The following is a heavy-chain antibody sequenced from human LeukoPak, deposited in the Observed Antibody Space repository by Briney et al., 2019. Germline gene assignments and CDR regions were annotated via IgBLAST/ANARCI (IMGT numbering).Heavy chain of an antibody. J-gene: IGHJ6*02. CDR3: ARDVHDYSNYRYYYYGMDV. Sequence: PGGSLRLSCAASGFTFSSYGMHWVRQAPGKGLEWVAVISYDGSNKYYADSVKGRFTISRDNAKNSLYLQMNSLRAEDTAVYYCARDVHDYSNYRYYYYGMDVWGQGTRSPSP. V-gene: IGHV3-30*03. CDR2: ISYDGSNK. CDR1: GFTFSSYG. D-gene: IGHD4-11*01.